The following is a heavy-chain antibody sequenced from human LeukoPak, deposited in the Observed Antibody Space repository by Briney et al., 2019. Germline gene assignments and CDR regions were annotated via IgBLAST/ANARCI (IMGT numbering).Heavy chain of an antibody. CDR1: GFTFSDYY. J-gene: IGHJ6*02. D-gene: IGHD3-10*01. V-gene: IGHV3-11*01. CDR2: ISSSGSTI. Sequence: PGGSLRLSCAASGFTFSDYYMSWIRQAPGKGLEWVSYISSSGSTIYYADSVKGRFTISRDNAKNSLYLQMNSLRAEDTAVYYCARAILLWFGELSPSGMDVWGQGTTVTVSS. CDR3: ARAILLWFGELSPSGMDV.